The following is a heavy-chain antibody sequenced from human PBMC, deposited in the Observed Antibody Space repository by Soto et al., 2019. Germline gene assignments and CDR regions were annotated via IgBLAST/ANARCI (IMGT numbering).Heavy chain of an antibody. CDR2: IYYSGST. Sequence: SETLSLTCTVSGGSISSSSYYWGWIRQPPGKGLEWIGSIYYSGSTYYNPSLKSRVTISVDTSKNQFSLKLSSVTAADTAVYYCARRYDFWSGYPNYYYYYYGMDVWGQGTTVTVSS. CDR3: ARRYDFWSGYPNYYYYYYGMDV. CDR1: GGSISSSSYY. D-gene: IGHD3-3*01. J-gene: IGHJ6*02. V-gene: IGHV4-39*01.